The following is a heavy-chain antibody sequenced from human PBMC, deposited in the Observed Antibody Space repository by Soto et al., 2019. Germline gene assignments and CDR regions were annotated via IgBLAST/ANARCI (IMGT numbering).Heavy chain of an antibody. Sequence: PGGSLRLSCAASGFTVNSNYMSWVRQAPGKGLEWVSVIYSDGSTYYADSVKGRFIISGDNSNNTLYFQMNSLRAEDTAVYYCATLTKYDILTGFYPCWGQGTLVTVSS. CDR1: GFTVNSNY. V-gene: IGHV3-66*01. CDR3: ATLTKYDILTGFYPC. J-gene: IGHJ4*02. CDR2: IYSDGST. D-gene: IGHD3-9*01.